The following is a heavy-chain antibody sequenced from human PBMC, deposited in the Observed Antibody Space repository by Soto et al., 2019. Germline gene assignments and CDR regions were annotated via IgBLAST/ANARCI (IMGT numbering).Heavy chain of an antibody. Sequence: ASVKVSCKASGYTFTSYAMHWVRQAPGQRLEWMGWINAGNGNTKYSQKFQGRVTITRDTSANTAYMELSSLRSEDTAVYYCARAHCSSTSCYAAEPIDYWGQGTLVTVSS. CDR1: GYTFTSYA. J-gene: IGHJ4*02. CDR2: INAGNGNT. CDR3: ARAHCSSTSCYAAEPIDY. V-gene: IGHV1-3*01. D-gene: IGHD2-2*01.